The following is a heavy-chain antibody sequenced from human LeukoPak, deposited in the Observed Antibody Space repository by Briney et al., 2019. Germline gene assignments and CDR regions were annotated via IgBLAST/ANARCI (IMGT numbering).Heavy chain of an antibody. J-gene: IGHJ4*02. Sequence: GASVKVSCKASGYTFTNYYIHWIRQAPGQGLEWMGITNPIGGSTSYAQKFQGRVTMTRDTSTSTVYMELSSLRSEDTAVYYCARGYCDSTSCYHEGDYWGQGTLVTVSS. D-gene: IGHD2-2*01. CDR3: ARGYCDSTSCYHEGDY. CDR1: GYTFTNYY. V-gene: IGHV1-46*01. CDR2: TNPIGGST.